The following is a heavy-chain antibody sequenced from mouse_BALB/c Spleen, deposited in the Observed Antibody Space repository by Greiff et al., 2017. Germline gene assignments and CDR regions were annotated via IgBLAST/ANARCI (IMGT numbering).Heavy chain of an antibody. CDR2: INPGSGGT. CDR3: ARRGAGYFDV. D-gene: IGHD3-3*01. Sequence: VKLQESGAELVRPGTSVKVSCKASGYAFTNYLIEWVKQRPGQGLEWIGVINPGSGGTNYNEKFKGKATLTADKSSSTAYMQLSSLTSDDSAVYFCARRGAGYFDVWGAGTTVTVSS. J-gene: IGHJ1*01. V-gene: IGHV1-54*01. CDR1: GYAFTNYL.